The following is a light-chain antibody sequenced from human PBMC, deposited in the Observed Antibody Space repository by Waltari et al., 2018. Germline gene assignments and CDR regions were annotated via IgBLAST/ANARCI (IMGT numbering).Light chain of an antibody. CDR1: QTLLHNNGNKY. J-gene: IGKJ4*01. Sequence: DIVMTQSPLSLPVTPGEPASISCRSSQTLLHNNGNKYLDWYVQKPGQSPQLLIYLGSNRASGGPDRFSGSGSGTDFTLEISSVEADDVGIYYCMQALESPLTFGGGTQLEIK. CDR3: MQALESPLT. CDR2: LGS. V-gene: IGKV2-28*01.